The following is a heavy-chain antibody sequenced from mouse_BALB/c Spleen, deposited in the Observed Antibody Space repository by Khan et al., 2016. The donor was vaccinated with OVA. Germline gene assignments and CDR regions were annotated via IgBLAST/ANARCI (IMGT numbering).Heavy chain of an antibody. CDR1: GYSITSDYA. D-gene: IGHD2-4*01. V-gene: IGHV3-2*02. J-gene: IGHJ4*01. CDR2: ISYSGST. Sequence: VQLKQSGPGLVKPSQSLSLTCTVTGYSITSDYAWNWIRQFPGNKLEWMGYISYSGSTSYNPSLKSRISITRDTSKNQFFLQLNSVTTEDTATYYCAREGYDYDYAMDYWGQGTSVTVSS. CDR3: AREGYDYDYAMDY.